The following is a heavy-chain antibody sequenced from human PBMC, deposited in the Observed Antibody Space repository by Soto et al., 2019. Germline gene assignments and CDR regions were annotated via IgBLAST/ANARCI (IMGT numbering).Heavy chain of an antibody. D-gene: IGHD2-2*01. Sequence: QVQLQESGPGLVKPSQTLSLTCTVSGGSISSGGYYWSWIRQHPGKGLEWIGYIYYSGSTYYNPYPKSRVTISVDTSKNQFSLQLSSVTAADTAVYYCARSSTSANYFDYWGQGTLVTVSS. CDR2: IYYSGST. CDR3: ARSSTSANYFDY. V-gene: IGHV4-31*03. CDR1: GGSISSGGYY. J-gene: IGHJ4*02.